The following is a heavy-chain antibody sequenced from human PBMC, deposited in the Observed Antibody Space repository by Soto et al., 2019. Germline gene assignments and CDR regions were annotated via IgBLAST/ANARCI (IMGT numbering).Heavy chain of an antibody. V-gene: IGHV1-69*01. CDR2: IIPVFGTA. J-gene: IGHJ5*01. Sequence: QVQLVQSGAEVKKPGSSVKVSCKASGGVFRNYAINWVRQAPGQGLEWMGGIIPVFGTADYPQKFQGRVTITADESKNTAYMELTSLKTEDTAVYFCARDRWGSYSFDSWGQGTLVTVAS. CDR3: ARDRWGSYSFDS. D-gene: IGHD1-26*01. CDR1: GGVFRNYA.